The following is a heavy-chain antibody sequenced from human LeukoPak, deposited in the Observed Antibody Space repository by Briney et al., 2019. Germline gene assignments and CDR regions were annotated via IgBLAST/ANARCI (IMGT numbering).Heavy chain of an antibody. CDR1: GFTFSSYA. V-gene: IGHV3-23*01. CDR2: ISGSGGST. J-gene: IGHJ1*01. CDR3: AKPIVGATVENFQH. Sequence: PGASLRLSCAASGFTFSSYAMSWVRQAPGKGLEWVSAISGSGGSTYYADSVKGRFTISGDNSKNTLYLQMNSLRAEDTAVYYCAKPIVGATVENFQHWGQGTLVTVSS. D-gene: IGHD1-26*01.